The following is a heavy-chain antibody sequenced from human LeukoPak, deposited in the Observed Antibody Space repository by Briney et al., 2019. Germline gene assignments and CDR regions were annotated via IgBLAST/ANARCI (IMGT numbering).Heavy chain of an antibody. CDR3: ARVEGGSSWYSHYYYYMDV. J-gene: IGHJ6*03. D-gene: IGHD6-13*01. V-gene: IGHV3-72*01. CDR2: IRNKVNSYTT. CDR1: GFTFSDHY. Sequence: GGSLRLSCAASGFTFSDHYMDWVRQAPGKGLEWVGRIRNKVNSYTTEYAASVKGRFTISRDNAKNSLYLQMNSLRAEDTAVYYCARVEGGSSWYSHYYYYMDVWGKGTTVTISS.